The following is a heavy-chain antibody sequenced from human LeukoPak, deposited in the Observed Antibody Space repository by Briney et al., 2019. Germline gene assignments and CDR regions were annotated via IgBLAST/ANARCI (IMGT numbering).Heavy chain of an antibody. CDR2: IKQDGSER. CDR3: ARQTGRVAILD. J-gene: IGHJ4*02. Sequence: GGSLRLSCAASGFTFSSYYMSWVRQAPGKGLEWVANIKQDGSERNYVDSVKGRFTISRDNAKNSLYLQMNSLRADDTAVYYCARQTGRVAILDWGQGTLVTVSS. CDR1: GFTFSSYY. V-gene: IGHV3-7*01. D-gene: IGHD2/OR15-2a*01.